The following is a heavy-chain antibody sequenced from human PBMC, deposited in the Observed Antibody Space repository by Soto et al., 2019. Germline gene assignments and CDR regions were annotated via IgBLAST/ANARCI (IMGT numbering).Heavy chain of an antibody. CDR2: VWLDGSNK. V-gene: IGHV3-30*02. Sequence: PWGSLRLSCAASGFAFINYGMHWGRQAPGKGLEWVAFVWLDGSNKYYADSVRDRFTISRVNSKNTLYLQMNSLRAEDTAVYHCAPQAFDYWGQGTLVTVSS. J-gene: IGHJ4*02. CDR3: APQAFDY. CDR1: GFAFINYG.